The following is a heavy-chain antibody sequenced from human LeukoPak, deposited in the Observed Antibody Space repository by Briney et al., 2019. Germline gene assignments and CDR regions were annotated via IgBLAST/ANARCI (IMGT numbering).Heavy chain of an antibody. CDR1: GFTFSSYE. Sequence: GGPLRLSCAASGFTFSSYEMNWVRQAPGKGLEWVSYISSSGSTIYYADSVKGRFTIPRDNAKNSLYLQMNSLRAEDTAVYYCARVVVVVAATRDAFDIWGQGTMVTVSS. CDR2: ISSSGSTI. V-gene: IGHV3-48*03. J-gene: IGHJ3*02. D-gene: IGHD2-15*01. CDR3: ARVVVVVAATRDAFDI.